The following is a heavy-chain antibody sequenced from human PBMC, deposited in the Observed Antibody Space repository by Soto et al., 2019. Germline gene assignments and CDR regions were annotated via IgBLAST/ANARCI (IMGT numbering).Heavy chain of an antibody. Sequence: GGSLRLSCAASGFTFASYAMNWVRQAPGKRLEWVSTIHKSGTRTYYADSVKGRFTISRDNSKSILFLHMNTLRAEDTAVYYCAKEIDDYYDSSHNLDSWGQGTLVTVSS. CDR3: AKEIDDYYDSSHNLDS. J-gene: IGHJ4*02. CDR2: IHKSGTRT. D-gene: IGHD3-22*01. V-gene: IGHV3-23*05. CDR1: GFTFASYA.